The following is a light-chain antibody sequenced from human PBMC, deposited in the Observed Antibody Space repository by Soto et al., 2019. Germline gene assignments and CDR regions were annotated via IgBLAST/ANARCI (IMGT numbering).Light chain of an antibody. V-gene: IGKV1-5*01. Sequence: DIQMTQSPSTLSASVGDRVTITCRASQSISSWLAWYQQKPGKAPKLLIFDASSLESGTPSRFSGRRSGTQFTLTINGLQPDEFATYYCQQYDNYKPLTFGGGTQV. CDR2: DAS. J-gene: IGKJ4*01. CDR1: QSISSW. CDR3: QQYDNYKPLT.